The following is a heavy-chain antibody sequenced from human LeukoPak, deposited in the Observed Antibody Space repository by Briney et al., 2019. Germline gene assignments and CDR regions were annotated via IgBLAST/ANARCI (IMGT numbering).Heavy chain of an antibody. J-gene: IGHJ4*02. D-gene: IGHD3-10*01. V-gene: IGHV3-21*01. CDR3: ARVQHGDPGDY. CDR1: GFTFSSYS. CDR2: ISSSSSYI. Sequence: GGSLRLSCAASGFTFSSYSMNWVRQAPGKGLEWVSSISSSSSYIYYADSVKGRFTISGDNAKNSLYLQMNSLRAEDTAVYYCARVQHGDPGDYWGQGTLVTVSS.